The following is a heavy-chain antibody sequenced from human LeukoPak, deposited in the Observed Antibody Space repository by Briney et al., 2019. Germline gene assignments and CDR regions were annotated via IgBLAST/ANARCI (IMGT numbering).Heavy chain of an antibody. CDR3: ARLKLAARDSSAWFDP. D-gene: IGHD6-6*01. J-gene: IGHJ5*02. Sequence: GASVKVSCKASGYTFTSYGISWVRQAPGQGLERMGWISAYNGNTNYAQKLQGRVTMTTDTSTSTAYMELRSLRSDDTAVYYCARLKLAARDSSAWFDPWGQGTLVTVSS. CDR2: ISAYNGNT. CDR1: GYTFTSYG. V-gene: IGHV1-18*01.